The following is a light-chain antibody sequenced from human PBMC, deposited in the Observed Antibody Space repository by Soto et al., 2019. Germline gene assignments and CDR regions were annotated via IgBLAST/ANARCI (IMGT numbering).Light chain of an antibody. Sequence: DIQMTQSPASLSASVGDRVTITCRSSQSISNYLDWYQQKPGKAPYLLIYGASTLQSGVPSRFSGSGSGTEFTLTISNLEPDDFALYFCQQSYSIPRTFGPGTKVDIK. CDR1: QSISNY. V-gene: IGKV1-39*01. CDR3: QQSYSIPRT. CDR2: GAS. J-gene: IGKJ1*01.